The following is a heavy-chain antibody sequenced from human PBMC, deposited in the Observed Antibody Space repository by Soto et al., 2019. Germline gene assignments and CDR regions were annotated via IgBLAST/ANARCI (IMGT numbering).Heavy chain of an antibody. D-gene: IGHD3-10*01. J-gene: IGHJ4*02. CDR3: ARDNITMVRGVTPFDY. CDR1: GYTVSSNY. V-gene: IGHV3-66*01. Sequence: EVQLVESGGGLVQPGGSLRLSCAASGYTVSSNYMSWVRQAPGQGLEWVSVIYSGGSTYYADSVKGRFTISRDNSKNTLYLQMNILRAEDTAVYYCARDNITMVRGVTPFDYWGQGTLVTVSS. CDR2: IYSGGST.